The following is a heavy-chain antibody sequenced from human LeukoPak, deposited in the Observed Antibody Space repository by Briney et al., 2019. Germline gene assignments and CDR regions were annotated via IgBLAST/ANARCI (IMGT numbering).Heavy chain of an antibody. CDR2: IYPGDSDT. D-gene: IGHD3-16*01. V-gene: IGHV5-51*01. CDR3: ARRGEAMHPLDY. CDR1: GYSFTSYW. J-gene: IGHJ4*02. Sequence: GESLKISCKDSGYSFTSYWIGWVRQMPGKGLEWMGIIYPGDSDTRYSPSFQGQVTISADKSINTAYLQWSSLKASDTAIYYFARRGEAMHPLDYWGQGTRATVPS.